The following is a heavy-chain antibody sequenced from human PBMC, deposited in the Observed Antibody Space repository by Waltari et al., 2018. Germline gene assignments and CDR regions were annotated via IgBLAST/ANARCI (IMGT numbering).Heavy chain of an antibody. V-gene: IGHV1-69*01. J-gene: IGHJ4*02. D-gene: IGHD3-10*01. CDR1: GGTLSSSA. CDR2: IIPIFGTA. CDR3: ARARNYYGSGSYYAY. Sequence: QVQLVQSGAGVKKPGSSVKVSCTASGGTLSSSAITWVRPAPGQGLEWMGGIIPIFGTANYEQKFQGRVTITADESTSTAYMELSSLRSEDTAVYYCARARNYYGSGSYYAYWGQGTLVTVSS.